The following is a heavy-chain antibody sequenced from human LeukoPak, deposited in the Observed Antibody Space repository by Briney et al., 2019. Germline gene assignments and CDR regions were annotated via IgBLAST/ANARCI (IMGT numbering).Heavy chain of an antibody. V-gene: IGHV4-4*07. Sequence: SETLSLTCTVSGGSISSYYWSWIRQPAGKRLEWIGRIYTSGSTNYNPSLKSRVTMSVDTSKNQFSLKLSSVTAADTAVYYCARVGNSSGWYLLGWYFDLWGRGTLVTVSS. CDR3: ARVGNSSGWYLLGWYFDL. CDR2: IYTSGST. D-gene: IGHD6-19*01. CDR1: GGSISSYY. J-gene: IGHJ2*01.